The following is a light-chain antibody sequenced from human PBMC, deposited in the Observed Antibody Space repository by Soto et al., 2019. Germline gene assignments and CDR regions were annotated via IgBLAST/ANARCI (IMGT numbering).Light chain of an antibody. V-gene: IGKV1-17*01. CDR3: LHHYNYPLT. CDR2: SAS. CDR1: QDIRND. Sequence: DIQMTQSPSSLSASVGDRVTITCRASQDIRNDLGWYQQKPGKAPKRLIFSASTLDSGVPSRFSGGGFGTQFTLTISSLQPEDLATYYCLHHYNYPLTLGGGTKVEIK. J-gene: IGKJ4*01.